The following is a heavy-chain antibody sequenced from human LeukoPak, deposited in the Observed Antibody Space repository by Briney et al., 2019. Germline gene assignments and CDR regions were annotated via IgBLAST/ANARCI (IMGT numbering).Heavy chain of an antibody. Sequence: SETLSLTCAVYGGSFSCYYWSWIRQPPGKGLEWIGEINHSGSTNYNPSLKSRVTISVDTSKNQFSLKLSSVTAADTAVYYCARAAVEELFDYWGQGTLVTVSS. CDR3: ARAAVEELFDY. V-gene: IGHV4-34*01. CDR2: INHSGST. D-gene: IGHD1-26*01. J-gene: IGHJ4*02. CDR1: GGSFSCYY.